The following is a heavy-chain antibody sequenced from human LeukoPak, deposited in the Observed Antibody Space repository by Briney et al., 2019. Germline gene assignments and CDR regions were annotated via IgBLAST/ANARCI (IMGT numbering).Heavy chain of an antibody. CDR3: ARGTRNVFDY. CDR1: GDSFSTNGAA. CDR2: TYYRSMWFN. V-gene: IGHV6-1*01. D-gene: IGHD2-2*01. Sequence: SQTLSLTCAISGDSFSTNGAAAWNWFRQSPSRGLEWLGRTYYRSMWFNVHAVSVKSRMTLDADTSKNQFSLQLNSMTPEDTAVYYCARGTRNVFDYWGQGILVTVSS. J-gene: IGHJ4*02.